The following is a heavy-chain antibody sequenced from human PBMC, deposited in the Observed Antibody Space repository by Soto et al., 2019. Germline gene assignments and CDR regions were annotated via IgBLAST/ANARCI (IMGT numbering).Heavy chain of an antibody. CDR2: ISISSSDR. J-gene: IGHJ4*01. V-gene: IGHV3-21*06. Sequence: VGSLRLSCAASGFTLRTYTMNWVRQAPGKGLEWVSSISISSSDRYYADSVRGRFTISRDNAKNALYLQMNSLRADDTAVYFCVRGMNPLFGGQGTLVTVSS. CDR3: VRGMNPLF. CDR1: GFTLRTYT.